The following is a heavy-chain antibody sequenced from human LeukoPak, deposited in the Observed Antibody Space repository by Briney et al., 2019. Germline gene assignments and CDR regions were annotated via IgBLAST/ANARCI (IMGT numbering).Heavy chain of an antibody. Sequence: GGSLRLSCAASGFTFSTYAMHWVRQAPGKGLEYVSAISSNGYSTYYANSVKGRFTISRDNSKNTLYLQMGSLRAEDMAVYYCAKGHDMIRGLIDYWGQGTLVTVSS. V-gene: IGHV3-64*01. CDR1: GFTFSTYA. CDR2: ISSNGYST. D-gene: IGHD3-10*01. J-gene: IGHJ4*02. CDR3: AKGHDMIRGLIDY.